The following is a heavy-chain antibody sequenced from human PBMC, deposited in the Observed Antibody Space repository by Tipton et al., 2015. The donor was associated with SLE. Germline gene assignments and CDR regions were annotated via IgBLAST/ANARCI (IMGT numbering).Heavy chain of an antibody. D-gene: IGHD1-26*01. CDR2: IYYSGST. CDR1: GGSISSHY. V-gene: IGHV4-59*11. J-gene: IGHJ4*02. Sequence: TLSLTCTVSGGSISSHYWSWIRQPPGKGLEWIGYIYYSGSTNCNPSLKSRVTISVDTSKNQFSLKLSSVTAADTAVYYCARAERRILIVGATSGFVYWGQGTLVTVSS. CDR3: ARAERRILIVGATSGFVY.